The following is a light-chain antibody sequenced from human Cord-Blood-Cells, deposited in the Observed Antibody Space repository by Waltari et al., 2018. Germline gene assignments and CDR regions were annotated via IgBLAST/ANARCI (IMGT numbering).Light chain of an antibody. CDR1: SSNIGSNT. Sequence: QSVLTQPPSASGTPGQRVTISCSGSSSNIGSNTVNWYQQLPGTAPKLLIYSNNQRPSGVPDRFSGSKSGTSASLAINGLQSEDEADYYCAAWDDSLNGPVFSGGTKLTVL. V-gene: IGLV1-44*01. CDR3: AAWDDSLNGPV. J-gene: IGLJ3*02. CDR2: SNN.